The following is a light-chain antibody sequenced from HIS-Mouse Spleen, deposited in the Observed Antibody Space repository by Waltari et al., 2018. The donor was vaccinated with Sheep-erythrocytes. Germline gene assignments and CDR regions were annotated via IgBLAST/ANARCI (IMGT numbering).Light chain of an antibody. CDR2: QDS. V-gene: IGLV3-1*01. J-gene: IGLJ3*02. Sequence: SYELTQPPSVSVSPGQTASITCPGDKLGDKYACWYQQKPGQSPVLVIYQDSKRPSGLPVRFSGSNSGNTATLTISGTQAMDEADYYCQAWDSSTAWVFGGGTKLTVL. CDR3: QAWDSSTAWV. CDR1: KLGDKY.